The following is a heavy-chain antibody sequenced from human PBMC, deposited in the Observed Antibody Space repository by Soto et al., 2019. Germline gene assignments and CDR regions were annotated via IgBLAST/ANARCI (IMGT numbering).Heavy chain of an antibody. J-gene: IGHJ2*01. V-gene: IGHV4-31*03. D-gene: IGHD3-10*01. CDR1: GGSISSGAFY. Sequence: QVQLQESGPGLVKPSQTLSLTCTVSGGSISSGAFYWSWIRQHPGKGLEWIGYIFYRGSTYYNPSLKSRLTISVDTSANQFSLKLSSVTAAATAVYYCARWLDYYGSGSYWYFDLWGRGTLVTVSS. CDR3: ARWLDYYGSGSYWYFDL. CDR2: IFYRGST.